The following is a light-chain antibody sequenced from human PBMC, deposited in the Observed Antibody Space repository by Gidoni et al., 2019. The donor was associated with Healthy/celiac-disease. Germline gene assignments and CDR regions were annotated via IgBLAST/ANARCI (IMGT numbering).Light chain of an antibody. V-gene: IGLV2-14*04. CDR2: DVS. CDR3: SSYTSSSTLDYV. J-gene: IGLJ1*01. Sequence: GSPGQSITISCTGTSSDVGGYNYVSWYQQHPGKAPKLMIYDVSNRPSGVSNRFSGSKSGNTASLTISGLQAEDEADYYCSSYTSSSTLDYVFGTGTKVTVL. CDR1: SSDVGGYNY.